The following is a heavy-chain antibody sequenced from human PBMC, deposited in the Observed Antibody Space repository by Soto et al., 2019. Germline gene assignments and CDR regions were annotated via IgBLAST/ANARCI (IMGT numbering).Heavy chain of an antibody. Sequence: EVQLVESGGGLVKPGGSPRLSCAASGFTFSSYSMNWVRQAPGKGLEWVSSISSSSSYIYYADSVKGRFTISRDNAKNSLYLQMNSLRAEDTAVYYCARDGGGHNDYWGQGTLVTVSS. J-gene: IGHJ4*02. V-gene: IGHV3-21*01. CDR1: GFTFSSYS. D-gene: IGHD3-16*01. CDR3: ARDGGGHNDY. CDR2: ISSSSSYI.